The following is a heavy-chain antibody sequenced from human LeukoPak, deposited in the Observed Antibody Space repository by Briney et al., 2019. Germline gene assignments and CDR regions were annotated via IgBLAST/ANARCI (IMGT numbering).Heavy chain of an antibody. CDR2: INPNSGDT. D-gene: IGHD2-2*01. CDR3: AKTYCSSTSCYNAFDI. V-gene: IGHV1-2*02. Sequence: GASVKVSCKGSGYIFTYYFMHWVGQAPGQGVEGVGWINPNSGDTNYEQRFQGRVTGNRERSITTAYVELCRLISDVTAVYYCAKTYCSSTSCYNAFDIWGQGTMLTVAS. CDR1: GYIFTYYF. J-gene: IGHJ3*02.